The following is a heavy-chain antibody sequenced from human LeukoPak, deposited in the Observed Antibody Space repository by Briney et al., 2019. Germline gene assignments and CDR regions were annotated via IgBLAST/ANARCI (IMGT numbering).Heavy chain of an antibody. D-gene: IGHD3-3*01. J-gene: IGHJ3*02. CDR3: ARTYDFGRGPPGDAFDN. Sequence: PGGSLRLSCAASGFTFTIFGLNWVRQAPGKGPEWVSYIDARSGITYYADSVQGRFTLSRDNARESVFLQMDSLRVDDTAEYYCARTYDFGRGPPGDAFDNWGPGTWVIVSS. V-gene: IGHV3-48*01. CDR1: GFTFTIFG. CDR2: IDARSGIT.